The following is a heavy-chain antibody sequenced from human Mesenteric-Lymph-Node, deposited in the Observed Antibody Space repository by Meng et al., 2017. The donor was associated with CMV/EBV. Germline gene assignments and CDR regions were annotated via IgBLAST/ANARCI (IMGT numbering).Heavy chain of an antibody. V-gene: IGHV4-4*02. CDR3: ARGSYGSGRHFDY. CDR1: GGSSSSSNW. CDR2: IYHTGSN. J-gene: IGHJ4*02. D-gene: IGHD3-10*01. Sequence: VSGGSSSSSNWWSWGHQPPGKGLEWIGEIYHTGSNNYNPSLKSRVTISVDKSKNQFSLKLSSVTAADTAVFYCARGSYGSGRHFDYWGQGTLVTVSS.